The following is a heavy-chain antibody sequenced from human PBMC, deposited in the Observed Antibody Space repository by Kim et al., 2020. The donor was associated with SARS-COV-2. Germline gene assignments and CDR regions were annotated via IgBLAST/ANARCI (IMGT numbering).Heavy chain of an antibody. CDR1: GKTFSSYA. CDR3: ATSMLYGVISAFDL. V-gene: IGHV7-4-1*02. CDR2: INTNTGNP. Sequence: ASVKVSCNTSGKTFSSYAMNWVRQAPGQGLEWMGWINTNTGNPTYAQGFTGRFVFSLDTSVGTTYLQITSLKSEDTAVYYCATSMLYGVISAFDLWGQGTLVTVSS. J-gene: IGHJ3*01. D-gene: IGHD3-10*01.